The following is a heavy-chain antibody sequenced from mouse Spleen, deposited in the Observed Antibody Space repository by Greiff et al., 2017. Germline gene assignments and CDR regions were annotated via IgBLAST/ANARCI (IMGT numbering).Heavy chain of an antibody. J-gene: IGHJ4*01. D-gene: IGHD1-1*01. CDR1: GFTFSSFG. Sequence: EVMLVESGGGLVQPGGSRKLSCAASGFTFSSFGMHWVRQAPEKGLEWVAYISSGSSTIYYADTVKGRFTISRDNPKNTLFLQMTSLRSEDTAMYYCAREGDYYGSSYPYYYAMDYWGQGTSVTVSS. V-gene: IGHV5-17*02. CDR3: AREGDYYGSSYPYYYAMDY. CDR2: ISSGSSTI.